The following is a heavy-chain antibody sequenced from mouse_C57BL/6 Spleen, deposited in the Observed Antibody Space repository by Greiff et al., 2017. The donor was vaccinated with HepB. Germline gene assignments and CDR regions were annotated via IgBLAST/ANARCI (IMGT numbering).Heavy chain of an antibody. D-gene: IGHD2-1*01. CDR1: GYTFTSYG. J-gene: IGHJ1*03. CDR3: ARKGVYYGNPYWYFDV. V-gene: IGHV1-58*01. Sequence: VQLQQSGAELVRPGSSVKMSCKTSGYTFTSYGINWVKQRPGQGLEWIGYIYIGNGYTEYTEKFKGKATLTSDTSSSTAYMQLSSLTSEDSAIYVCARKGVYYGNPYWYFDVWGTGTTVTVSS. CDR2: IYIGNGYT.